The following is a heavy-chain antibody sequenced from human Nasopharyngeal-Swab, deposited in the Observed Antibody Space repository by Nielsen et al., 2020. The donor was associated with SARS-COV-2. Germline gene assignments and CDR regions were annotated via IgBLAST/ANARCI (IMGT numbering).Heavy chain of an antibody. J-gene: IGHJ3*01. CDR1: GFTFGNYG. V-gene: IGHV3-30*18. CDR2: ISYDGNIK. CDR3: AKAFGEDQLAEDAFDA. D-gene: IGHD3-16*01. Sequence: GESLKTSCAASGFTFGNYGMHWVRQAPGKGLEWVAVISYDGNIKSYADSVRGRFLISRDNSHNTLYLQMSRLRTEDRAVYYCAKAFGEDQLAEDAFDAWGQGTMVTVSS.